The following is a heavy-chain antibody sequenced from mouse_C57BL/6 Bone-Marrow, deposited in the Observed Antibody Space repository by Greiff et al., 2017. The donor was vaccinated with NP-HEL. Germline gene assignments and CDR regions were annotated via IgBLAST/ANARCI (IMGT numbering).Heavy chain of an antibody. D-gene: IGHD2-5*01. CDR3: VRDLSNYVWFAY. Sequence: EVQLQQSGGGLVQPKGSLKLSCAASGFTFNTYAMHWVRQAPGQGLEWVARIRSKSSNYATYYADSVKDRFTISRDDSQSMLYLQMNNLKTEDTAMYYCVRDLSNYVWFAYWGQGTLVTVSA. J-gene: IGHJ3*01. CDR2: IRSKSSNYAT. V-gene: IGHV10-3*01. CDR1: GFTFNTYA.